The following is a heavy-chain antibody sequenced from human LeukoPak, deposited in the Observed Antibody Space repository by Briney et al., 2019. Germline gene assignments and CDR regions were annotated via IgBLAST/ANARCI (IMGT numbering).Heavy chain of an antibody. CDR2: INSDGRST. Sequence: GGSLRLSCAASGFTFSSYWMHWVRQAPGKGLVWVSRINSDGRSTSYADSVKGRFTISRDNAKNTLYLQMNSLRAEDTAVYYCGRIAINANNGMDVWGQGTTVTVSS. CDR1: GFTFSSYW. J-gene: IGHJ6*02. CDR3: GRIAINANNGMDV. D-gene: IGHD1/OR15-1a*01. V-gene: IGHV3-74*01.